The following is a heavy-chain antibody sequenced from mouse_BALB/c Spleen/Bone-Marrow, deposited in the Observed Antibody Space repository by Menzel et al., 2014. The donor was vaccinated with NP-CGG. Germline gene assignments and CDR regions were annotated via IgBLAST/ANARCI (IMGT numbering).Heavy chain of an antibody. V-gene: IGHV1S29*02. CDR1: GYTFTDYN. CDR3: ARRDFGDF. D-gene: IGHD3-3*01. Sequence: EVQLQQSGPELVKPGASVKISCKASGYTFTDYNMNWVRRSHGKRLEWIGYIYPYNGDTGYNQKFKTRATLSIDNSSNTAYMELHSLTSEDSAVYYCARRDFGDFWGQGTTLTVSS. J-gene: IGHJ2*01. CDR2: IYPYNGDT.